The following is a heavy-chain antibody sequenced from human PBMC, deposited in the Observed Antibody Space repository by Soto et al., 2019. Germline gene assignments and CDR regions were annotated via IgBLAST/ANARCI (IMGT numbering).Heavy chain of an antibody. CDR1: RFTFSSYA. Sequence: GGSLRLSCAASRFTFSSYAMSWVRQAPGKGLEWVSAISGSGGSTYYADSVKGRFTISRDNSKNTLYLQMNSLRAEDTAVYYCAKDDFWSGYGYGMDVWGQGTTVTVSS. V-gene: IGHV3-23*01. J-gene: IGHJ6*02. CDR2: ISGSGGST. CDR3: AKDDFWSGYGYGMDV. D-gene: IGHD3-3*01.